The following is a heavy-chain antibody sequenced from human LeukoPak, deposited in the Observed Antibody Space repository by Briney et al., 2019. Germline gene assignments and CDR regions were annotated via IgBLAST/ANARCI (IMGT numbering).Heavy chain of an antibody. J-gene: IGHJ4*02. CDR2: INPSGGST. CDR3: ARNIVVVPAALYFGY. V-gene: IGHV1-46*03. D-gene: IGHD2-2*01. Sequence: ASVKVSCKASGYTFTSYYTHWVRQAPGQGLEWMGIINPSGGSTSYAQKFQGRVTMTRDTSTSTVYMELSSLRSEDTAVYYCARNIVVVPAALYFGYWGQGTLVTVSS. CDR1: GYTFTSYY.